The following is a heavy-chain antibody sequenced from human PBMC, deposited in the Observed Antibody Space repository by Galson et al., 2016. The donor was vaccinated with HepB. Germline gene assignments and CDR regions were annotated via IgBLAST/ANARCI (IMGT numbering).Heavy chain of an antibody. J-gene: IGHJ4*02. Sequence: SLRLSCAASGIVVSSTHFSWVRQTPGKGLEWVSDIYRGGETYHADSVKDRFTISRDNSKNTLYLQMNSLGVEDTGVYYCARTDDYSTTRWFFDHWGQGTLVTVSS. CDR2: IYRGGET. CDR3: ARTDDYSTTRWFFDH. CDR1: GIVVSSTH. D-gene: IGHD4-11*01. V-gene: IGHV3-66*02.